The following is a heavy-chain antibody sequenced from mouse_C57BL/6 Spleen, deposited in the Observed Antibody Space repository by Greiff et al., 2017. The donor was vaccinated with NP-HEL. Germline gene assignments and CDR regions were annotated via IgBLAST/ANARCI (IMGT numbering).Heavy chain of an antibody. CDR1: GYTFTDYY. CDR3: ARRGDYGNYGALFDY. Sequence: QVQLQQSGAELVRPGASVKLSCKASGYTFTDYYINWVKQRPGQGLEWIARIYPGSGNTYYNEKFKGKATLTADKSSSTAYMELRSLTSEDSAVYFCARRGDYGNYGALFDYWGQGTTLTVSS. CDR2: IYPGSGNT. J-gene: IGHJ2*01. D-gene: IGHD2-1*01. V-gene: IGHV1-76*01.